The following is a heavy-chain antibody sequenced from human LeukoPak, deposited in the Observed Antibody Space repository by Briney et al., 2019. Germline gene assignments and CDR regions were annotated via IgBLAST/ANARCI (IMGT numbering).Heavy chain of an antibody. D-gene: IGHD5-12*01. Sequence: GGSLRLSCAASGFTFSSYAMSWVRQAPGKGLEWVSAISGSGGSTYYADSVTGRFTISRDNSKNTLYLQMNSLRAEDTAVYYCAKGGYSGYDLEYYFDYWGQGTLVTVSS. CDR1: GFTFSSYA. CDR2: ISGSGGST. CDR3: AKGGYSGYDLEYYFDY. V-gene: IGHV3-23*01. J-gene: IGHJ4*02.